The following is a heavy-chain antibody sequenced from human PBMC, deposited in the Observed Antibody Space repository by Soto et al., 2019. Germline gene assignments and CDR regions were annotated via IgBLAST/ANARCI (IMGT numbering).Heavy chain of an antibody. D-gene: IGHD6-13*01. J-gene: IGHJ5*02. CDR3: ARDGPPYSPTSGLFGP. Sequence: EVQLVESGGGLVQPGGSLRLSCAASGFTFNSYWMSWVRQTPGKGLEWVANRKQDGGEKHYVDPVKGRFTISRDNAKNSLHLQMNSLRVEDTGVYYCARDGPPYSPTSGLFGPWGQGTLVTVSS. CDR1: GFTFNSYW. CDR2: RKQDGGEK. V-gene: IGHV3-7*01.